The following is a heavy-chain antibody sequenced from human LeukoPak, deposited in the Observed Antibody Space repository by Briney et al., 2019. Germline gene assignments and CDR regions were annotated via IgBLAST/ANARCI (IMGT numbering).Heavy chain of an antibody. J-gene: IGHJ4*02. Sequence: SETLSLTCTVSGGSISSYYWSWIRQPPGKGLEWIGYIYYSGSTNYNPSLKSRVTISVDTSKNQFSLKSSSVTAADTAVYYCARDGGSGWFFDYWGQGTLVTVSS. CDR2: IYYSGST. D-gene: IGHD6-19*01. CDR1: GGSISSYY. V-gene: IGHV4-59*01. CDR3: ARDGGSGWFFDY.